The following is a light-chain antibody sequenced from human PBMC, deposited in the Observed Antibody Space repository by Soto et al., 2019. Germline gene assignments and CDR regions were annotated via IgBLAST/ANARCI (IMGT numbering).Light chain of an antibody. CDR2: EVN. CDR1: SSDVGGNNF. Sequence: QSALTQPPSASGSHGQSVSISCTGTSSDVGGNNFVSWYQQHPGKATKIIIYEVNKRPSGVPDRFFGSKSVNTASLTVSGLQSEDEADYFCSSYAATNNRSVLGTGTNVTVL. CDR3: SSYAATNNRSV. J-gene: IGLJ1*01. V-gene: IGLV2-8*01.